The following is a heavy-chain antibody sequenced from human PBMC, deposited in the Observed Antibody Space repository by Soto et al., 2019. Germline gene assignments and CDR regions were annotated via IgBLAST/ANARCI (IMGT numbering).Heavy chain of an antibody. D-gene: IGHD3-16*01. Sequence: PSDTLSLTSAVSGGSISSSNWWNWVRQPPGKGLEWIGEIYHSGSTNYNPSLKSRVTISVDKSKNQFSLKLSSVTAADTAVYYCACSLGENGFDYWGQGTLVAVS. J-gene: IGHJ4*02. CDR2: IYHSGST. CDR1: GGSISSSNW. V-gene: IGHV4-4*02. CDR3: ACSLGENGFDY.